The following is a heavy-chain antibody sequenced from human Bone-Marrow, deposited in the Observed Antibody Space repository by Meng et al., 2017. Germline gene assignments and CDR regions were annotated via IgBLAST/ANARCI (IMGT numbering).Heavy chain of an antibody. V-gene: IGHV1-46*01. CDR3: ARVQSSGWSPGY. J-gene: IGHJ4*02. CDR2: INPSGGST. CDR1: GYTFTSYY. Sequence: HGQLVQSGAEVKKPGASVKVSCKASGYTFTSYYMHWVRQAPGQGLEWMGIINPSGGSTSYAQKFQGRVTMTRDTSTSTVYMELSSLRSGDTAVYYCARVQSSGWSPGYWGQGTLVTVSS. D-gene: IGHD6-19*01.